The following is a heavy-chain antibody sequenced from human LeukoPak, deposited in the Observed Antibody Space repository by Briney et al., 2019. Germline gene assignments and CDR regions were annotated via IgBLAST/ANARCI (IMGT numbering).Heavy chain of an antibody. J-gene: IGHJ4*02. CDR1: GGSFSGYY. Sequence: SETLSLTCAVYGGSFSGYYWSWIRQPPGKGLEWIGEINHSGSTNYNPSLKSRVPISVDTSKNQFSLKLSSVTAADTAVYYCARDPAAAGPDYWGQGTLVTVSS. D-gene: IGHD6-13*01. CDR3: ARDPAAAGPDY. CDR2: INHSGST. V-gene: IGHV4-34*01.